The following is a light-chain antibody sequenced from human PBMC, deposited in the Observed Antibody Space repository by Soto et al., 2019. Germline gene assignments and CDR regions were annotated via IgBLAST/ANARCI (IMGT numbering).Light chain of an antibody. CDR2: DVN. V-gene: IGLV2-14*03. CDR1: SSDVGGSNY. Sequence: QSALTQPASVSGSPGQSITVSCTGISSDVGGSNYVSWYQQHPGKAPRLIIFDVNNRPSGVSPRFSGSKSGNTASLTISGLQAEDEAHYFCTSYRRGPLYVLGTGTKV. CDR3: TSYRRGPLYV. J-gene: IGLJ1*01.